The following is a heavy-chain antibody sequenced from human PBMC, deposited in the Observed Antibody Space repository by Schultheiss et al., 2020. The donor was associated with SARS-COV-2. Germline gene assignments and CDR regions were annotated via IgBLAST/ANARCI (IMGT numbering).Heavy chain of an antibody. CDR3: ARVKNGWYYGSGTFDY. CDR2: IYYSGST. J-gene: IGHJ4*02. V-gene: IGHV4-34*01. CDR1: GGSFSGYY. D-gene: IGHD3-10*01. Sequence: SETLSLTCAVYGGSFSGYYWSWIRQPPGKGLEWIGSIYYSGSTYYNPSLKSRVTISVDRSKNQFSLKLSSVTAADTAVYYCARVKNGWYYGSGTFDYWGQGTLVTVSS.